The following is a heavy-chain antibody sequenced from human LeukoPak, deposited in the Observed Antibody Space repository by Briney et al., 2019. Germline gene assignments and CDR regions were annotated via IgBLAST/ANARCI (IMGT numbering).Heavy chain of an antibody. J-gene: IGHJ4*02. D-gene: IGHD3-10*01. CDR3: AKDRVQATVVRGVIHLFDY. CDR1: GFTFGDYA. Sequence: PGGSLRLSCTASGFTFGDYAMSWFRQAPGKGLEWVSAISGSGGSTYYADSVKGRFTISRDNSKNTLYLQMNSLRAEDTAVYYCAKDRVQATVVRGVIHLFDYWGQGTLVTVSS. CDR2: ISGSGGST. V-gene: IGHV3-23*01.